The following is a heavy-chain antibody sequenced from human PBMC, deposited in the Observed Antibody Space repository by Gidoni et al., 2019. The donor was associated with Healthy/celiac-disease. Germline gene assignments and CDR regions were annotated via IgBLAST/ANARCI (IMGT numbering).Heavy chain of an antibody. Sequence: QVHLAESGGGVFLPGRSLTLSCPASGVTFRSYVMHWVRQAPGKWLARGAVISYDGRTKYYAATGKGRFPISRDNTKNTLYLQMNSLRAEDTAVYYCAKRGCLGYSYENNWFDPWGQGTLVTVSS. V-gene: IGHV3-30*18. CDR1: GVTFRSYV. J-gene: IGHJ5*02. D-gene: IGHD5-18*01. CDR3: AKRGCLGYSYENNWFDP. CDR2: ISYDGRTK.